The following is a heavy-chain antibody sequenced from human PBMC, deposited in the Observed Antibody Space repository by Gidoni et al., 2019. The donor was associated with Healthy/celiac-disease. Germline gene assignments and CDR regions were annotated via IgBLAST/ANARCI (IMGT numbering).Heavy chain of an antibody. D-gene: IGHD3-3*01. CDR1: VFTFSSYA. CDR3: AKDWRDLGALDI. J-gene: IGHJ3*02. CDR2: ISGSGGST. Sequence: EVQLLESGGGLLQPGWSLRLSCAASVFTFSSYAMSWVRQAPGKGLEWVSAISGSGGSTYYADSVKGRFTISRDNSKNTLYLQMNSLRAEDTAVYYCAKDWRDLGALDIWGQGTMVTVSS. V-gene: IGHV3-23*01.